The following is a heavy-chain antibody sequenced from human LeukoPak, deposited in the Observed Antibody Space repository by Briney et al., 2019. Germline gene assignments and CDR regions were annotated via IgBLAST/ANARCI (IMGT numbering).Heavy chain of an antibody. D-gene: IGHD3-10*01. V-gene: IGHV1-2*02. CDR2: INPNSRDT. CDR3: ARGGFSGECFSDLDY. CDR1: GYTFTDYY. Sequence: ASVKVSCKASGYTFTDYYMHWVRQAPGQGLEWMGWINPNSRDTNYAQKFQGRVTMTRDTSISTAYMELTRLRSDDTAVYYCARGGFSGECFSDLDYWGQGTLVTVSS. J-gene: IGHJ4*02.